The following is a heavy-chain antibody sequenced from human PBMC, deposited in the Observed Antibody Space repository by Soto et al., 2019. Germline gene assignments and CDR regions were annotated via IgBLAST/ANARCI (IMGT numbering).Heavy chain of an antibody. V-gene: IGHV2-5*02. D-gene: IGHD3-10*01. CDR2: IYWDDDK. CDR3: ANMRNNSGSGRHVFDL. Sequence: QITLKESGPTLVKPTQTLTLTCTFSGFSLSTSGVGVGWIRQPPGKALEWLALIYWDDDKRYSPSLKSSLTITKDTSKNPVVVTMTNMDPVDTGTYYCANMRNNSGSGRHVFDLWGQGTMVTVSS. CDR1: GFSLSTSGVG. J-gene: IGHJ3*01.